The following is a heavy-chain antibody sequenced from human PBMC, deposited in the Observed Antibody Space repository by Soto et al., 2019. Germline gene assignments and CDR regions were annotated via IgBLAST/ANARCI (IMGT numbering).Heavy chain of an antibody. J-gene: IGHJ4*02. CDR3: ARGVGSSPPRY. CDR2: VYDNGRP. CDR1: GGSISVYY. Sequence: SETLSLTCTISGGSISVYYWSWIRQSPRQGLEWIGYVYDNGRPYYSPSLKSRVTISAETSKNQISLKLTYATAADTAVYYCARGVGSSPPRYWGRGTLVTSPQ. V-gene: IGHV4-59*01. D-gene: IGHD3-9*01.